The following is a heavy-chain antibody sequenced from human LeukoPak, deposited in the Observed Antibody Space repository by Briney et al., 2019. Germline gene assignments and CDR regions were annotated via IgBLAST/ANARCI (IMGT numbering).Heavy chain of an antibody. CDR3: AELGITMIGGV. Sequence: GGSLRLSCAAPGSSSYSMNWVRQAPGKGLEWVSYISSSGSTIYYADSVKGRFTISRDNAKNSLYLQMNSLRAEDTAVYYCAELGITMIGGVWGKGTTVTISS. CDR2: ISSSGSTI. J-gene: IGHJ6*04. D-gene: IGHD3-10*02. CDR1: GSSSYS. V-gene: IGHV3-48*04.